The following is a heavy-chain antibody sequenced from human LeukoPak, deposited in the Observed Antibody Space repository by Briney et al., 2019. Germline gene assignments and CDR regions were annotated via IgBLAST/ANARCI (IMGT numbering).Heavy chain of an antibody. V-gene: IGHV3-74*03. J-gene: IGHJ4*02. CDR1: GFTFSSQW. D-gene: IGHD3-16*01. Sequence: QTGGSLKLSCAASGFTFSSQWMHWVRQVPGKGLLWVSHIKSDGSGIEYADSVKGRFTISRDNAKNTLYMQLNSLRVEDTAVYYCTSGAYHNPYWGQGTLVTVSS. CDR2: IKSDGSGI. CDR3: TSGAYHNPY.